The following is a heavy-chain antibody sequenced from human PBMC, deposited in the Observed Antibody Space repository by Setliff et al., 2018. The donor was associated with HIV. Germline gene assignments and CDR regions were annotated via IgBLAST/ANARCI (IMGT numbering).Heavy chain of an antibody. Sequence: ASVKVSCKASGYTFTSYGISWVRQAPGQGLEWMGWISAYNGNTNYAQKLQGRVTMTTDTSTSTAYTELRSLRSDDTAVYYCARMIVLSASSPPNAFDIWGQGTMVTVSS. CDR2: ISAYNGNT. V-gene: IGHV1-18*01. J-gene: IGHJ3*02. CDR1: GYTFTSYG. CDR3: ARMIVLSASSPPNAFDI. D-gene: IGHD3-22*01.